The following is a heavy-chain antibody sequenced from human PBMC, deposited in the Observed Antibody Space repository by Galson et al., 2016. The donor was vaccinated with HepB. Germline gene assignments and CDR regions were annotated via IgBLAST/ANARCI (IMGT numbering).Heavy chain of an antibody. CDR3: ARAGLLTKASFDC. V-gene: IGHV4-39*01. D-gene: IGHD4-11*01. CDR1: DGSIRSSSFS. CDR2: VYRGKT. Sequence: SETLSLTCTVSDGSIRSSSFSWGWIRQPPGKGLEWIGNVYRGKTYYNPSLEGRVTISADMPTDLLSLKLTSLTAADTAVYYCARAGLLTKASFDCWGQGTLVAVSA. J-gene: IGHJ4*02.